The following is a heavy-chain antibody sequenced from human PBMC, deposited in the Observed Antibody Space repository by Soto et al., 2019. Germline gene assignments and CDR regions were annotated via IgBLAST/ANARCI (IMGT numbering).Heavy chain of an antibody. J-gene: IGHJ6*02. D-gene: IGHD4-4*01. V-gene: IGHV1-69*11. CDR1: GGTFSRYA. CDR3: ARVVMTTVPASYYYGMDV. Sequence: GASVKVSCKASGGTFSRYATSWVRQAPGQGLEWMGRIIPFIGTANYAQKFQGRVTITADESTSTAYMELTSLRSEDTAVYYCARVVMTTVPASYYYGMDVWCQWTTVTVSS. CDR2: IIPFIGTA.